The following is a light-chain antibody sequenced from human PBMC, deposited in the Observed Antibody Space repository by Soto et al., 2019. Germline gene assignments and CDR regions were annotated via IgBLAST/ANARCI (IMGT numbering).Light chain of an antibody. CDR3: HQYAYSPQT. J-gene: IGKJ5*01. V-gene: IGKV3-20*01. CDR2: NAI. Sequence: EIVLTQSPGTLSLSPGVRATLSCRASQSVGNNFLGWYQQKPGQAPRLLIYNAISRATGIPDRFTGSGSGTDFTLTISRLEPEDFAVYYCHQYAYSPQTFGQGTRLEIE. CDR1: QSVGNNF.